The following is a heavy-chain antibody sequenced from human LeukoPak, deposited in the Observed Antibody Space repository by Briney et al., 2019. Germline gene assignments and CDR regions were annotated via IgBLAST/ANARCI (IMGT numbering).Heavy chain of an antibody. CDR3: AKDAKYYDFWSGYYYYYGMDV. V-gene: IGHV3-30*18. J-gene: IGHJ6*02. CDR2: ISYDGSNK. Sequence: GGSLRLSCAASGVTVNYNFMSWVRQAPGKGLEWVAVISYDGSNKYYADSVKGRFTISRDNSKNTLYLQMNSLRAEDTAVYYCAKDAKYYDFWSGYYYYYGMDVWGQGTTVTVSS. CDR1: GVTVNYNF. D-gene: IGHD3-3*01.